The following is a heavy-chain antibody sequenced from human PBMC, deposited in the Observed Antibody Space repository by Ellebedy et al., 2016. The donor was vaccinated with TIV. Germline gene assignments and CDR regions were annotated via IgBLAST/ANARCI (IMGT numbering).Heavy chain of an antibody. D-gene: IGHD3-10*01. V-gene: IGHV3-64D*06. CDR2: ISNRGGDNT. CDR3: VKDFSGVNAFDF. CDR1: GFTFINFA. Sequence: PGGSLRLSCAASGFTFINFAMHLVRQAPGKGPEYVSVISNRGGDNTYYADSVKGRLTISRDNSKNMLYLQMSSLRPEDTAFYYCVKDFSGVNAFDFWGQGTLVTVSS. J-gene: IGHJ4*02.